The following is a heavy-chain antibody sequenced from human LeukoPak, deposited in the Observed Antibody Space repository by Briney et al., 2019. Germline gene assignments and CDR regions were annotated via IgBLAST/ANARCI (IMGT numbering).Heavy chain of an antibody. V-gene: IGHV5-51*01. CDR3: VRSLPGTMLRGYSMDV. CDR2: IFPRDSDT. CDR1: GYTFTSYW. J-gene: IGHJ6*02. Sequence: GESLTISCKTSGYTFTSYWIGWVRQMPGKGLECMGVIFPRDSDTRYSPSFQGQVTISADKSTNTAYLHWGSLKASDTAMYYCVRSLPGTMLRGYSMDVWGPGTTVIVS. D-gene: IGHD3-10*01.